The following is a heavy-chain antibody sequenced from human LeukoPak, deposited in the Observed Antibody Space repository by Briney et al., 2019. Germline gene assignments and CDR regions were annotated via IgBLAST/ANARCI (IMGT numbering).Heavy chain of an antibody. V-gene: IGHV1-2*06. CDR2: INPDSGGT. CDR1: GYTFTVYY. J-gene: IGHJ4*02. CDR3: AREGPYSGSYPDY. Sequence: ASVKVSCKASGYTFTVYYMHWVRQPPAQGLQWMGRINPDSGGTNYAQKFQGRVTMTRDTSINTVYMELSRLTSDDTAVYYCAREGPYSGSYPDYWGQGTLVTVSS. D-gene: IGHD1-26*01.